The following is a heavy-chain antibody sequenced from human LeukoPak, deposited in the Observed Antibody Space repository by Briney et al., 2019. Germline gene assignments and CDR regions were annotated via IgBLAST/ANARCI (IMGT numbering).Heavy chain of an antibody. J-gene: IGHJ5*02. Sequence: ASVKVSCKVSGYTLTELSMHWVRQAPGKGLEWMGGFDPEDGETIYAQKFQGRVTMTEDTSTDTAYMELSSLRSEDTAVYYCATVLEITMVRGVTGLDPWGQGTLVTVSS. V-gene: IGHV1-24*01. CDR2: FDPEDGET. CDR3: ATVLEITMVRGVTGLDP. CDR1: GYTLTELS. D-gene: IGHD3-10*01.